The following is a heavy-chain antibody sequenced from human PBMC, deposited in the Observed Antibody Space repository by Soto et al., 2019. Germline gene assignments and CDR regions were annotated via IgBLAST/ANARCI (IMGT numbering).Heavy chain of an antibody. CDR2: ISTSAATI. V-gene: IGHV3-48*03. Sequence: PGGSRRLSCAASGFTFSGYEMNWVRQAPGKGLEWTSHISTSAATIYHADSVKGRFTLSSNNAQNSLSLQINSLTAEHTAVYSCARSSGFYSPFGYWGQGTLVTVSS. CDR1: GFTFSGYE. CDR3: ARSSGFYSPFGY. D-gene: IGHD3-22*01. J-gene: IGHJ4*01.